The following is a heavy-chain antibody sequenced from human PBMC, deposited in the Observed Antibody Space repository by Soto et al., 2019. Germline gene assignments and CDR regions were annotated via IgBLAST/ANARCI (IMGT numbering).Heavy chain of an antibody. Sequence: EVQLSESGGGLVQPGGSLRLSCAVSGLKFRNYAMTWVRQAPGKWPEWVSTVSGRGDETFSADSVKGRFTISRDNSKDTVYLLMNSLTVEDTAVYYWAKGGHLSYFEYWGQGTLVTGS. CDR2: VSGRGDET. J-gene: IGHJ4*02. V-gene: IGHV3-23*01. CDR1: GLKFRNYA. CDR3: AKGGHLSYFEY.